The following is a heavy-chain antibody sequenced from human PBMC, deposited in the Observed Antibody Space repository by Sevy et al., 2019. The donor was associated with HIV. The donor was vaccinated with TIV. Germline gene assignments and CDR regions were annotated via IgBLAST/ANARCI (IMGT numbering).Heavy chain of an antibody. Sequence: GGSLRLSCAASEFIFSDYAMNWVRQTPGKGLEWVSAINGKGRSTHYADSVDGRFTISRDNSKNTLYLQMNSLRAEDTAVYYCAKTINSGGGAVPAANYSYYGMDVWGQGTTVTVSS. CDR3: AKTINSGGGAVPAANYSYYGMDV. V-gene: IGHV3-23*01. CDR2: INGKGRST. D-gene: IGHD2-2*01. CDR1: EFIFSDYA. J-gene: IGHJ6*02.